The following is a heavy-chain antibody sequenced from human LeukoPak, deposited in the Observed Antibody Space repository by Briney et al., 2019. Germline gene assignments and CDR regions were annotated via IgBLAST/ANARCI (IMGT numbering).Heavy chain of an antibody. D-gene: IGHD2-8*02. Sequence: GGSLRLSCVASGFTFSNHAMTWVRQAPGKGLEWVSAISADAVDTFYAPSVKGRFTISRDNSKNTLYLQTNSLRAEDTAMYYCAKDVWWSVSWGQGTLVTVSS. J-gene: IGHJ5*02. CDR2: ISADAVDT. V-gene: IGHV3-23*01. CDR1: GFTFSNHA. CDR3: AKDVWWSVS.